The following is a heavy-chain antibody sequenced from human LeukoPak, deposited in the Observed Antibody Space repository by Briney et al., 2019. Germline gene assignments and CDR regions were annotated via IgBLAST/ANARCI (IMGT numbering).Heavy chain of an antibody. CDR3: ATPSIVGATPFDY. CDR1: GYTLTELS. V-gene: IGHV1-24*01. Sequence: GASVKVSCKVSGYTLTELSMHWVRQAPGKGLEWVGGFDPEDGETIYAQKFQGRVTMTEDTSTDTAYMELSSMRSEDTAVYYCATPSIVGATPFDYWGQETLVTVSS. CDR2: FDPEDGET. J-gene: IGHJ4*02. D-gene: IGHD1-26*01.